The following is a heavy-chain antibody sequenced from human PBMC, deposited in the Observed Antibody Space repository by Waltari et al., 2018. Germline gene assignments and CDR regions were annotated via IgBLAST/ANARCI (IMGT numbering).Heavy chain of an antibody. D-gene: IGHD2-21*02. Sequence: EVQLVESGGDLVQPGGSLRLSCAASGFTFSRSWMTWGRQAPGEGLEWVGNIQQNGSEKWYADSVRGRFTISRDNAMNSLYLQMNSLRVEDTAVYYCARDLVATPPWGQGTLVTVSS. CDR1: GFTFSRSW. CDR3: ARDLVATPP. V-gene: IGHV3-7*01. J-gene: IGHJ5*02. CDR2: IQQNGSEK.